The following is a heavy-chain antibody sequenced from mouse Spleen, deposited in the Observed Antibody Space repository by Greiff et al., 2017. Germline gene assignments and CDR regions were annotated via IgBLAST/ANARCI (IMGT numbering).Heavy chain of an antibody. Sequence: EVKVVESGGGLVKPGGSLKLSCAASGFTFSSYAMSWVRQTPEKRLEWVATISSGGSYTYYPDSVKGRFTISRDNAKNTLYLQMSSLRSEDTAMYYCARKEIFDYWGQGTTLTVSS. CDR1: GFTFSSYA. V-gene: IGHV5-9-1*01. CDR2: ISSGGSYT. J-gene: IGHJ2*01. CDR3: ARKEIFDY.